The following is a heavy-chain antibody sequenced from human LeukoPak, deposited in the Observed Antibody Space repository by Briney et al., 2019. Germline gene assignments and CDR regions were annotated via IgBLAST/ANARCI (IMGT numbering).Heavy chain of an antibody. CDR1: GGTFSRYA. D-gene: IGHD3-3*01. J-gene: IGHJ3*02. V-gene: IGHV1-69*13. Sequence: GAAVTVSCMACGGTFSRYAMSGVGQAPGQGLEGMGGIIPIFGTENYAQRFQGRVTINEEEYRRKAYIEGNGQRERETAVYYCARDPRFLEWLYAFDIWGQGTMVTVSS. CDR2: IIPIFGTE. CDR3: ARDPRFLEWLYAFDI.